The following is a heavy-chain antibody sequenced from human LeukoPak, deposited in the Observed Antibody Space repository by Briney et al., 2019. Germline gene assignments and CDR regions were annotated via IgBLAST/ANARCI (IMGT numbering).Heavy chain of an antibody. V-gene: IGHV4-34*01. CDR1: GGSFSGYY. J-gene: IGHJ4*02. CDR3: ATAEGDY. CDR2: INYSGSN. Sequence: SETLSLTCAVYGGSFSGYYWSWIRQPPGKGLEWIGEINYSGSNHYNPSLKRRVTISVDTSKNQFSLKLSSVTAEDTAVYYCATAEGDYWGQGSLVGVSS.